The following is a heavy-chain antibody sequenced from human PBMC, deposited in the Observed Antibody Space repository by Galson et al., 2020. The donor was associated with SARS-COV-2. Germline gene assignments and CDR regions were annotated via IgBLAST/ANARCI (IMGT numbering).Heavy chain of an antibody. CDR1: GGSVSSGSFY. J-gene: IGHJ4*02. Sequence: SETLSLTCSVSGGSVSSGSFYWSWIRQPPGTGLEWIGNFYYSGSTDYNSSLKSRVIIFVDTSKNEFSLYLSSVTAADTAVYYCARGHYYDKSGSTHDYWGQGTLVTVSS. V-gene: IGHV4-61*01. D-gene: IGHD3-16*01. CDR3: ARGHYYDKSGSTHDY. CDR2: FYYSGST.